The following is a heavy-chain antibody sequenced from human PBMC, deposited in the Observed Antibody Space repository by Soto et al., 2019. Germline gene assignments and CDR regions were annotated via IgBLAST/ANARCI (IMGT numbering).Heavy chain of an antibody. J-gene: IGHJ3*02. V-gene: IGHV3-23*01. CDR3: AKATATGGGAFDI. D-gene: IGHD2-8*02. CDR1: GFICSSYD. Sequence: PGGSLRLSCAASGFICSSYDMSWVRQAPGKGLEWVSTILVDGRTFYVDSVKGRFTISRDTSKNTVYLQMNSLTAGDTALYYCAKATATGGGAFDICGQGTMVIVSS. CDR2: ILVDGRT.